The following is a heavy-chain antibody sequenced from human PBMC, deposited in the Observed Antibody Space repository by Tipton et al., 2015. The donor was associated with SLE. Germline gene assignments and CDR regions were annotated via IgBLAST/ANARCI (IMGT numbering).Heavy chain of an antibody. D-gene: IGHD6-13*01. CDR2: ISGGGGST. CDR1: GFTFSSYA. J-gene: IGHJ4*02. CDR3: AKAPPPIASAAIHY. Sequence: SLRLSCAASGFTFSSYAMNWVRQAPGKGLEWVSAISGGGGSTDSADSVKGRFTISRDNSKNTLYLQMNSLRAEDTAIYYCAKAPPPIASAAIHYWGQGTLVTVSS. V-gene: IGHV3-23*01.